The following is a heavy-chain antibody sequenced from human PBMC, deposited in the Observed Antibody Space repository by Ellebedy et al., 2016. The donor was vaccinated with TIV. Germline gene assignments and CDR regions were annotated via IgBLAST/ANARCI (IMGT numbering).Heavy chain of an antibody. D-gene: IGHD5-18*01. Sequence: ASVKVSCKASGGTFSSYAISWARQAPGQGLEWMGRIIPILGIANYAQKFQGRVTITADKSTSTAYMELSSLRSEDTAVYYCARSGYSYRSYWYFDLWGRGALVTVSS. CDR2: IIPILGIA. J-gene: IGHJ2*01. CDR3: ARSGYSYRSYWYFDL. V-gene: IGHV1-69*04. CDR1: GGTFSSYA.